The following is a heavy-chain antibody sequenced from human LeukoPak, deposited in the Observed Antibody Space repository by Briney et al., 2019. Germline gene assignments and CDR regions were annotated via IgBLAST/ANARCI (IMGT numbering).Heavy chain of an antibody. V-gene: IGHV4-30-4*01. CDR1: GGSISSGDYY. CDR3: ARHRTTVTQFGPPPSDAFDI. CDR2: IYYNGGT. Sequence: SQTLSLTCTVSGGSISSGDYYWSWIRQPPGKGLEWVGYIYYNGGTYYNPSLKSRVTISVDTSKNQFSLKLSSVTAADSAVYYCARHRTTVTQFGPPPSDAFDIWGQGTMVTVSS. D-gene: IGHD4-17*01. J-gene: IGHJ3*02.